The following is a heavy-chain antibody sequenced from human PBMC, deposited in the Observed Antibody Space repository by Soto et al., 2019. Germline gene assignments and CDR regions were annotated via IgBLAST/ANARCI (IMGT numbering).Heavy chain of an antibody. Sequence: QVQLVQSGAEVKKPGSSVKVSCKASGGTFSSYAISWVRQAPGQGIEWMGGIIPIFGTANYAQKFQGRVTTTADESTSTAYMELSSLRSEDTAVYYCARGVGRIWFGEPPTPDYWGQGTLVTVSS. D-gene: IGHD3-10*01. CDR1: GGTFSSYA. CDR2: IIPIFGTA. J-gene: IGHJ4*02. CDR3: ARGVGRIWFGEPPTPDY. V-gene: IGHV1-69*01.